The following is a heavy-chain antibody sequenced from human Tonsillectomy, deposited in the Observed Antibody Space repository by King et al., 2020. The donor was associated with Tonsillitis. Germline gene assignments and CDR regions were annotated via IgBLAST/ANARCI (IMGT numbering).Heavy chain of an antibody. J-gene: IGHJ5*02. CDR1: RFTFSTYA. CDR2: ISGSGDRK. CDR3: AKGSTIFGVVNGDWFDP. V-gene: IGHV3-23*04. Sequence: VQLVESGGGFIQPGGSLRLSCAASRFTFSTYAMSWVRQAPGKGLEWVSAISGSGDRKYYADSVKGRITISRDNSRNTLYLQMNSLRAEDTAVYYCAKGSTIFGVVNGDWFDPWGQGTLVTVSS. D-gene: IGHD3-3*01.